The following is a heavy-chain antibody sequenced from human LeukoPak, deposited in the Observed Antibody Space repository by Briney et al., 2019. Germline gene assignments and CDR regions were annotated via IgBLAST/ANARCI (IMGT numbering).Heavy chain of an antibody. Sequence: GGSLRLSCAASGFTFSDYYMNWIRQAPGRGLEWVSYISSSGSTIYYADSVKGRFTISRDNAKNSLYLQMNSLRAEDTAVYYCARDAIAVAGTGIDYWGQGTLVTVSS. CDR3: ARDAIAVAGTGIDY. V-gene: IGHV3-11*01. CDR2: ISSSGSTI. J-gene: IGHJ4*02. CDR1: GFTFSDYY. D-gene: IGHD6-19*01.